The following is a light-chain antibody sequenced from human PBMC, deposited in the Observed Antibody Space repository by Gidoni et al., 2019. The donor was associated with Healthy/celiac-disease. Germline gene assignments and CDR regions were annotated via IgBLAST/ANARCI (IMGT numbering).Light chain of an antibody. Sequence: DIVMNPSPASLSVSLGARATPHCKSSQSVLYSSNNKNYVAWYQQKPGQPTKLLMYLASTREAGVPDRFSGSGSVTDCTLTIISLQAEDVAVYYCQQYYSTPQTFGPGTKVEIK. V-gene: IGKV4-1*01. CDR2: LAS. CDR1: QSVLYSSNNKNY. J-gene: IGKJ1*01. CDR3: QQYYSTPQT.